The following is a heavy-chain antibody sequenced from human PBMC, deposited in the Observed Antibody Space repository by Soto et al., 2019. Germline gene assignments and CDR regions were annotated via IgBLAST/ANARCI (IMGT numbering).Heavy chain of an antibody. CDR2: ISYDGSNK. CDR3: AKDRGYSSGEYGMDV. D-gene: IGHD3-10*01. Sequence: GGSLRLSCAASGFTFSSYGMHWVRQAPCKGLEWVAVISYDGSNKYYADSVKGRFTISRDNSKNTLYLQMNSLRAEDTAVYYCAKDRGYSSGEYGMDVWGQGTTVTVSS. CDR1: GFTFSSYG. V-gene: IGHV3-30*18. J-gene: IGHJ6*02.